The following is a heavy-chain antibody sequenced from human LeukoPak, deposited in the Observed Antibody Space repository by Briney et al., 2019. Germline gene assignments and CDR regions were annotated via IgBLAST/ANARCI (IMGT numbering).Heavy chain of an antibody. Sequence: SETLSLTCTVSGGSISSYYWSWIRQPPGKGLEWIGYIYHSGSTNYNPSLKSRVTISVDTSKNQFSLKLSSVTAADTAVYYCARLAATTKAEYYFDYWGQGTLVTVSS. CDR1: GGSISSYY. V-gene: IGHV4-59*08. CDR2: IYHSGST. CDR3: ARLAATTKAEYYFDY. D-gene: IGHD5-12*01. J-gene: IGHJ4*02.